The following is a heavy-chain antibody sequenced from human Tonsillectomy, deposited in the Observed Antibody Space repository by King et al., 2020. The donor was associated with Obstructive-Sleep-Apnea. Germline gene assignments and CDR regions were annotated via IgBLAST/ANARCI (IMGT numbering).Heavy chain of an antibody. V-gene: IGHV4-39*07. CDR2: IYYSGST. CDR3: ARGRKQLPPRGAFDI. Sequence: QLQESGPGLVKPSETLSLTCTVSDGSLSSSSYYWGWVRQPPGKGLEWTGIIYYSGSTYYNPSLESRVSISVDTSKNRLSLTLTSVTTADTAMYFCARGRKQLPPRGAFDIWGQGTMITVS. J-gene: IGHJ3*02. CDR1: DGSLSSSSYY. D-gene: IGHD6-13*01.